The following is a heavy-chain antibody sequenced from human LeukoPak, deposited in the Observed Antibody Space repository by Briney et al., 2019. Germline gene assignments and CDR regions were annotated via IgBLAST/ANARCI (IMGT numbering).Heavy chain of an antibody. CDR1: GFTFTIDA. CDR2: ISSSGDST. D-gene: IGHD5-12*01. CDR3: AKDQWMT. Sequence: GRSLRLSCAASGFTFTIDAMNCVRQAPVQGLEWVSTISSSGDSTYYADSVKDRFTISRDNSKNTLFLQMSSLRAEDTAIYYCAKDQWMTWGQGILVTVSS. J-gene: IGHJ5*02. V-gene: IGHV3-23*01.